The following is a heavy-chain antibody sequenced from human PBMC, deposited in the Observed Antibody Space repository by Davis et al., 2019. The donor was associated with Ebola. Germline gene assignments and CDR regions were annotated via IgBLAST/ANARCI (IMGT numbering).Heavy chain of an antibody. D-gene: IGHD3-10*01. CDR2: INAGNGNT. V-gene: IGHV1-3*01. Sequence: AASVKVSCKASGYTFTSYTMHWVRQAPGQRLEWMGWINAGNGNTKYSQKFQGRVTITRDTSASTAYMELSSLRSEDTAVYYCAREVTMVRGVIITPHPPFDYWGQGTLVTVSS. J-gene: IGHJ4*02. CDR3: AREVTMVRGVIITPHPPFDY. CDR1: GYTFTSYT.